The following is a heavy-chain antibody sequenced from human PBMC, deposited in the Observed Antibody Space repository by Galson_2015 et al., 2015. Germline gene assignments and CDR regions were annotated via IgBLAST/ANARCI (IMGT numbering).Heavy chain of an antibody. D-gene: IGHD6-13*01. CDR2: INAGNGNT. CDR1: GYTFTSYA. J-gene: IGHJ4*02. CDR3: AADIAAAGTVDY. Sequence: SVKVSCKASGYTFTSYAMHWVRQAPGQRLEWMGWINAGNGNTKYSQKFQGRVAITRDTSASTAYMELSSLRSEDTAVYYCAADIAAAGTVDYWGQGTLVTVSS. V-gene: IGHV1-3*01.